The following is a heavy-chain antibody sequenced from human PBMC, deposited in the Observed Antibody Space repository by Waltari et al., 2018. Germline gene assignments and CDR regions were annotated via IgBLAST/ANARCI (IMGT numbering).Heavy chain of an antibody. CDR2: IYWNDDK. V-gene: IGHV2-5*01. Sequence: QITLKESGPTLVKPTQTLTLTCTFSGFSLSTSGVGVGWIRQPPGKALEWLALIYWNDDKRYSPSLKSSLTITKDTSKNQVVVTMTNMDPVDTATYDCAHIEDIWGPFDYWGQGTLVTVSS. D-gene: IGHD2-15*01. CDR3: AHIEDIWGPFDY. CDR1: GFSLSTSGVG. J-gene: IGHJ4*02.